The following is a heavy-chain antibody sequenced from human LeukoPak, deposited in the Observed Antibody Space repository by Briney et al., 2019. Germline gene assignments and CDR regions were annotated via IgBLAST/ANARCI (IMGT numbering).Heavy chain of an antibody. CDR2: IYYSGST. CDR3: ARARQQLSYWFDP. J-gene: IGHJ5*02. V-gene: IGHV4-59*01. CDR1: GGSISSYY. Sequence: PSETLSLTCTVSGGSISSYYWSWIRQPPGKGLEWIGYIYYSGSTNYNPSRKSRVTLSVDTSKNQFSLKLSSVTAADTAVYYCARARQQLSYWFDPWGQGTLVTVSS. D-gene: IGHD6-13*01.